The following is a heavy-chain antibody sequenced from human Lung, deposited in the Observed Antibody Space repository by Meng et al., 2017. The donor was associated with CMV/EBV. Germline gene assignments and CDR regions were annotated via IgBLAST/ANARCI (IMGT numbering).Heavy chain of an antibody. J-gene: IGHJ6*02. CDR2: IIPIFGTA. CDR1: GGTFSSYA. V-gene: IGHV1-69*05. CDR3: ARVTIFGAYGMDV. D-gene: IGHD3-3*01. Sequence: SVKVSXKASGGTFSSYAISWVRQAPGQGLEWMGGIIPIFGTANYAQKFQGRVTITTDESTSTAYMELSSLRSEDTAVYYCARVTIFGAYGMDVWGQGTPVTVSS.